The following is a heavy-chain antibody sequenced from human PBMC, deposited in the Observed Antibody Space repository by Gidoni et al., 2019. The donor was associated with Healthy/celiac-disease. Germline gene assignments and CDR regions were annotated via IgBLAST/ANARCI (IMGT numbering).Heavy chain of an antibody. Sequence: VESGGGLVKPGGSLRLSCAASGFTFSNAWMSWVRQAPGKGLEWVGRIKSKTDGGTTDYAALVKGRFTISRDDSKNTLYLQMNSLKTEDTAVYYCTKSYCSGGSCYPVDDYYMDVWGKGTTVTVSS. J-gene: IGHJ6*03. CDR3: TKSYCSGGSCYPVDDYYMDV. V-gene: IGHV3-15*01. CDR2: IKSKTDGGTT. CDR1: GFTFSNAW. D-gene: IGHD2-15*01.